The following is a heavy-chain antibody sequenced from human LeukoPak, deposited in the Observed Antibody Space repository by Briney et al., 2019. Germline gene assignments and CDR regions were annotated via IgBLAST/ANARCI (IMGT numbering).Heavy chain of an antibody. V-gene: IGHV1-18*01. CDR1: GYSFATYA. CDR3: ARVGATYGDPLEYDY. J-gene: IGHJ4*02. CDR2: ISGYNGKT. D-gene: IGHD1-26*01. Sequence: ASVNVSCKASGYSFATYAITWVRQAPGLGLEWMGWISGYNGKTNYAPKLQGRLTMTTDTSTSTAYMELRSLRSDDTAMYYCARVGATYGDPLEYDYWGQGTLVTVSS.